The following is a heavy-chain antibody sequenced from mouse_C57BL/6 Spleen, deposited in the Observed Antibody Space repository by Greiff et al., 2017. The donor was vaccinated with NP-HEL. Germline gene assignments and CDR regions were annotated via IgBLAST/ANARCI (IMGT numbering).Heavy chain of an antibody. D-gene: IGHD1-1*01. Sequence: VQLQQSGPELVKPGASVKISCKASGYSFTDYNLHWVKQSHGKSLEWIGVITPNYGSTSYNQKFKGKATLTVAQSSSTAYMQLNSLTSEDSAVYYCARNYYSSSDVDCYFDVWGTGTTVTVSA. V-gene: IGHV1-39*01. CDR1: GYSFTDYN. CDR3: ARNYYSSSDVDCYFDV. CDR2: ITPNYGST. J-gene: IGHJ1*03.